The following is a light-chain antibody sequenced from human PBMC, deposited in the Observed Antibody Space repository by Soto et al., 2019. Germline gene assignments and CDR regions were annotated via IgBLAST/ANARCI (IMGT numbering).Light chain of an antibody. V-gene: IGKV1-6*01. Sequence: AFQMTQSPSSLSASVGDRVTITCRASQGIRNDLDWFQQKPGKAPKLLIYAASNLQSGVPARFRGSGSGTDFTRTIRSPQPEDVDTHYCLPKYFYPLTLDPGTKGDIK. J-gene: IGKJ3*01. CDR2: AAS. CDR1: QGIRND. CDR3: LPKYFYPLT.